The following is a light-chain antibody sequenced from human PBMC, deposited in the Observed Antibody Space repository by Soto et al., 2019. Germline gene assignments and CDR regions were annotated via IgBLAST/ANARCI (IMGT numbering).Light chain of an antibody. CDR2: DVN. CDR1: SSDVGGHNY. CDR3: SSYTSRTTLI. V-gene: IGLV2-14*01. J-gene: IGLJ2*01. Sequence: QSSLTQPASVSGSPGQSIAISCTGTSSDVGGHNYVSWYQQHPGKAPKVVIYDVNNGPSGVSDRFSGSKSGNTASLTISGLQAEDEAHYYCSSYTSRTTLIFGGGTQLTVL.